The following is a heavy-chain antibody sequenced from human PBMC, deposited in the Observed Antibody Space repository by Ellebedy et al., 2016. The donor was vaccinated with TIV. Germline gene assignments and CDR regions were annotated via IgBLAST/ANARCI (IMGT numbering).Heavy chain of an antibody. CDR1: GFTVSTNY. J-gene: IGHJ4*02. D-gene: IGHD3-22*01. Sequence: GESLKISCAASGFTVSTNYMNWVRQAPGEGLEWVSVIYSGADGGDTYYADSVKGRFTISRDNAKNSLYLQMNSLRAEDTAVYYCAIPPGIVVYWGQGTLVTVSS. CDR3: AIPPGIVVY. CDR2: IYSGADGGDT. V-gene: IGHV3-53*01.